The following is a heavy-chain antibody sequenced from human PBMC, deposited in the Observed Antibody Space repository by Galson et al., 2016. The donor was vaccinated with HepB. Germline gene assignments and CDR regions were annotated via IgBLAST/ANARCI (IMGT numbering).Heavy chain of an antibody. CDR1: GDSVSSNSAT. V-gene: IGHV6-1*01. CDR3: ARERRYCTDGSCYSFDY. J-gene: IGHJ4*02. CDR2: TYYRSAWLD. Sequence: CAISGDSVSSNSATWNWIRQSPSRGLEWLGRTYYRSAWLDDYAISVKGRISINPDTSKNRFSLHLNSVTPEDTAVYYCARERRYCTDGSCYSFDYWGLGTLVTVSS. D-gene: IGHD2-15*01.